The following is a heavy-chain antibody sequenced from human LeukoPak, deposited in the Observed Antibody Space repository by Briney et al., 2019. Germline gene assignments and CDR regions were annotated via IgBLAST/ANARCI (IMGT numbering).Heavy chain of an antibody. CDR1: GFTFDDYA. J-gene: IGHJ4*02. CDR3: AKDKWAWKFYFHY. D-gene: IGHD1-1*01. Sequence: GGSLRLSCAASGFTFDDYAMHWVRQTPGKGLEWVSLISGDGAITYYADSVRGRFTISRDNSKNSLYLQMNSLRTEDSALYYCAKDKWAWKFYFHYWGQGTLVTVSS. V-gene: IGHV3-43*02. CDR2: ISGDGAIT.